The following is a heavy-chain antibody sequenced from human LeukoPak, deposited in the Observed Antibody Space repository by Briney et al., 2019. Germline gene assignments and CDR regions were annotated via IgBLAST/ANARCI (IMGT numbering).Heavy chain of an antibody. CDR3: ATRGTTVVTHYYYYGMDV. Sequence: GGSLRLSCAASGFTFSSYAMSWVRQAPGKGLEGVSAISGSGGSTYYAGSVKGRFTISRDNSKNTLYLQMNSLRAEDTAVYYCATRGTTVVTHYYYYGMDVWGQGTTVTVSS. CDR1: GFTFSSYA. D-gene: IGHD4-23*01. J-gene: IGHJ6*02. CDR2: ISGSGGST. V-gene: IGHV3-23*01.